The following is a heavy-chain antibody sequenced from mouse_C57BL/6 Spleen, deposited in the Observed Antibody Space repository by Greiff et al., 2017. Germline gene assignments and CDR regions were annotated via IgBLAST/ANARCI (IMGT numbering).Heavy chain of an antibody. CDR2: INYDGSST. Sequence: EVKLVESEGGLVQPGSSMKLSCTASGFTFSDYYMAWVRQVPEKGLEWVANINYDGSSTYYLDSLKSRFIISRDNAKNILYLQMSSLKSEDTATYYCARVYGKGYYAMDYWGQGTSVTVSS. CDR1: GFTFSDYY. D-gene: IGHD2-1*01. J-gene: IGHJ4*01. V-gene: IGHV5-16*01. CDR3: ARVYGKGYYAMDY.